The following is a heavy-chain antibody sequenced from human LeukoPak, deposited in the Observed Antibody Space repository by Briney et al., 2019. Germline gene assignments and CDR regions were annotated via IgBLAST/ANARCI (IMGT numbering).Heavy chain of an antibody. V-gene: IGHV3-21*01. CDR2: ISSSGSYI. J-gene: IGHJ4*02. Sequence: GGSLRLSCAASGFTFSSYSMNWVRQAPGKGLEWVSSISSSGSYIYSADSVKGRFTISRDNAKNSLYLQMNSLRAEDTAVYYCARDLNWETYWGQGTLVSVSS. CDR1: GFTFSSYS. D-gene: IGHD7-27*01. CDR3: ARDLNWETY.